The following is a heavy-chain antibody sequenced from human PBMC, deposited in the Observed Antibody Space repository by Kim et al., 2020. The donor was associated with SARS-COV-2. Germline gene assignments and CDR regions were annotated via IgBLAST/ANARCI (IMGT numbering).Heavy chain of an antibody. J-gene: IGHJ4*02. V-gene: IGHV4-59*09. Sequence: PSLKSRVTISVDTAKNQFSLKLSSVAAADTAVYYCARGGRSTITGYYFDYWGQGTLVTVSS. D-gene: IGHD5-12*01. CDR3: ARGGRSTITGYYFDY.